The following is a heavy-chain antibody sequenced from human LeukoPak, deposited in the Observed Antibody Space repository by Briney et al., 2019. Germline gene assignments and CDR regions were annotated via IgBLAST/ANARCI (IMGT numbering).Heavy chain of an antibody. D-gene: IGHD3-3*01. CDR3: ARSGLLLRFLEWLSLDV. J-gene: IGHJ6*04. CDR2: MNPNSGNT. V-gene: IGHV1-8*01. CDR1: GYTFTSYD. Sequence: ASVKVPCKASGYTFTSYDINWVRQATGQGLEWMGWMNPNSGNTGYAQKFQGRVTMTRNTSISTAYMELSSLRSEDTAVYYCARSGLLLRFLEWLSLDVWGKGTTVTVSS.